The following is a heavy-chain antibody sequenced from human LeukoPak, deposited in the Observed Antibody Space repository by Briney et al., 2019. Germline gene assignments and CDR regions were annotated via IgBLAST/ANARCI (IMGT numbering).Heavy chain of an antibody. CDR2: IYYLGST. CDR1: GGSISSYY. Sequence: SETLSLTCTVSGGSISSYYWSWIRRPPGKGLEWMGYIYYLGSTKYNPSLKSRVTISVDTTKNQFSLKLSSVTAADTAVYYCARAGELWSSSWYGDYYYGMDVWGQGTTVTVSS. D-gene: IGHD6-13*01. V-gene: IGHV4-59*01. CDR3: ARAGELWSSSWYGDYYYGMDV. J-gene: IGHJ6*02.